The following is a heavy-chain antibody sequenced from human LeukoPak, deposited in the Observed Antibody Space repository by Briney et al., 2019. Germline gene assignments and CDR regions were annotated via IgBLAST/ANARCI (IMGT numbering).Heavy chain of an antibody. V-gene: IGHV1-46*04. Sequence: ASVKVSCKASGYTFTTYYMHWVRQAPGQGLEWMGIINPSGGNTRYAQKLQGRVTMTTDTSTSTAYMELRSLRSDDTAVYYCARDERRGIVVVPAALNPWGQGTLVTVSS. D-gene: IGHD2-2*01. CDR3: ARDERRGIVVVPAALNP. J-gene: IGHJ5*02. CDR2: INPSGGNT. CDR1: GYTFTTYY.